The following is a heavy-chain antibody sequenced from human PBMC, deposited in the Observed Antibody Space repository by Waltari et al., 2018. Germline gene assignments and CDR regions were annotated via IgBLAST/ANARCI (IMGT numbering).Heavy chain of an antibody. CDR3: VRDLGGSGNSWFDA. J-gene: IGHJ5*02. CDR1: SYSIRNGYF. V-gene: IGHV4-38-2*02. Sequence: QVQLQESGPGQARPSETLSLTCIVSSYSIRNGYFWGWIRQPPGKGLQWIGSISHSANTYYNPSLKSRVSMPVDTSKNQFALKMTSVTAADTAIYYCVRDLGGSGNSWFDAWGQGTLVTVSS. CDR2: ISHSANT. D-gene: IGHD3-10*01.